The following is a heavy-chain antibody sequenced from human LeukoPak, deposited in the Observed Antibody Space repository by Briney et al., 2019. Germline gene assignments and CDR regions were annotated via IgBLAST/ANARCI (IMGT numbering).Heavy chain of an antibody. Sequence: PGGSLRLSCAASGFTFSSYEMNWVRQAPGKGLEWVSYISSSGSTIYYADSVKGRFTISRDNAKNSLYLQMNSLRAEDTAVYYCAKIPQREWELPRNYYYYYMDVWGKGTTVTVSS. D-gene: IGHD1-26*01. CDR3: AKIPQREWELPRNYYYYYMDV. CDR1: GFTFSSYE. V-gene: IGHV3-48*03. CDR2: ISSSGSTI. J-gene: IGHJ6*03.